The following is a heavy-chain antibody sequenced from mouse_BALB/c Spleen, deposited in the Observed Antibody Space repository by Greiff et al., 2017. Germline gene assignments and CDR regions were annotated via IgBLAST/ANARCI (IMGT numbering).Heavy chain of an antibody. V-gene: IGHV5-17*02. CDR1: GFTFSSFG. Sequence: DVMLVESGGGLVQPGGSRKLSCAASGFTFSSFGMHWVRQAPEKGLEWVAYISSGSSTIYYADTVKGRFTISRDNPKNTLFLQMTSLRSEDTAMYYCARDGNYGFDYWGQGTTLTVSS. D-gene: IGHD2-1*01. CDR2: ISSGSSTI. J-gene: IGHJ2*01. CDR3: ARDGNYGFDY.